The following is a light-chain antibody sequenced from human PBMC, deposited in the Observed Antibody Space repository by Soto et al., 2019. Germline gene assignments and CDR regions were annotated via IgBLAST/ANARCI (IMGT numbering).Light chain of an antibody. CDR3: QQYGRSPYT. J-gene: IGKJ2*01. CDR1: QTASSSH. Sequence: EIVLTQSPGALSLSPGERATLSCRASQTASSSHLAWYQQKPGQAPRLLIYDASSRATGISDRFSGSGSGTDFTLTISRLEPEDFAVYYCQQYGRSPYTFGQRTKVDIK. V-gene: IGKV3-20*01. CDR2: DAS.